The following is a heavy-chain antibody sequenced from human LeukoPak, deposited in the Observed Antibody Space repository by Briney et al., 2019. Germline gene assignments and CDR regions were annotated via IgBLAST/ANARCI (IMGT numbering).Heavy chain of an antibody. CDR2: IKSKTDGGTT. J-gene: IGHJ5*02. CDR3: TTQRLGYCSSTSCPFPGANDP. D-gene: IGHD2-2*01. V-gene: IGHV3-15*01. CDR1: GFTFSNAW. Sequence: GGSLRLSCAASGFTFSNAWMSWVRQAPGKGLEWVGRIKSKTDGGTTDYAAPVKGRFTISRDDSKNTLYLQMNSLKTEDTAVYYCTTQRLGYCSSTSCPFPGANDPWGQGTLVTVSS.